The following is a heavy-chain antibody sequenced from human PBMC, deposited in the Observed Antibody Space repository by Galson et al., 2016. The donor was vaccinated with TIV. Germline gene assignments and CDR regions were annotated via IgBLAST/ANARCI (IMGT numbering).Heavy chain of an antibody. Sequence: QSGAEVKKPGESLKISCKGSGYSFTSYWIGWVRQMPGKGLAWMGIIYPGDSDTRYSPSFQGQVTITADKSTRTAYLQWSSLKAPDTAVYYCARRDSTGISNFDFWGQGTLVTVSS. V-gene: IGHV5-51*01. CDR2: IYPGDSDT. CDR3: ARRDSTGISNFDF. CDR1: GYSFTSYW. J-gene: IGHJ4*02. D-gene: IGHD3-22*01.